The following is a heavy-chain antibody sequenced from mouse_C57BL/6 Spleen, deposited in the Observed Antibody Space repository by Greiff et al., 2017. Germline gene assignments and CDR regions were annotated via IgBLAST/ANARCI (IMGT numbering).Heavy chain of an antibody. D-gene: IGHD2-12*01. J-gene: IGHJ4*01. CDR2: INPSSGYT. CDR3: ARREIRSYCHDEDAMDD. V-gene: IGHV1-7*01. Sequence: VQLQQSGAELAQPGASVKLSCKASGYTFTSYWMHWVKQRPGQGMEGIGYINPSSGYTKYNQKFKDKAKLTADKSSSTSYMQLSSLTYDDSAVYYCARREIRSYCHDEDAMDDWGQGTSVTVSS. CDR1: GYTFTSYW.